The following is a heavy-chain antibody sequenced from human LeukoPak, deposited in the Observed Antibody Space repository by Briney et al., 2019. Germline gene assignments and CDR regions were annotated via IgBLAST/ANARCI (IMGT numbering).Heavy chain of an antibody. CDR2: INPNSGGT. V-gene: IGHV1-2*06. CDR3: ARAPARVAAAGTGGIDY. J-gene: IGHJ4*02. D-gene: IGHD6-13*01. Sequence: ASVKVSCKASGYTFTGYYMHWVRQAPGQGLEWMGRINPNSGGTNYAQKLQGRVTMTRDTSISTAYMELSRLRSDDTAVYYCARAPARVAAAGTGGIDYWGQGTLVTVSS. CDR1: GYTFTGYY.